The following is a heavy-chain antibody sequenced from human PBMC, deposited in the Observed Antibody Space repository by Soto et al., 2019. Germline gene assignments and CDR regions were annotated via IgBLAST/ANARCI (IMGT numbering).Heavy chain of an antibody. CDR2: MWYDGTTK. CDR3: ARDLSRSGNWKNDAFHI. Sequence: TGGSLRLSCAGSGFTFRSSGMHWVRQAPGKGLEWVAVMWYDGTTKYYADSVKGRFTISRDNSKTTMYLQMNSLRDEDTAMYYCARDLSRSGNWKNDAFHIWGQGTMVTVSS. D-gene: IGHD3-10*01. V-gene: IGHV3-33*01. J-gene: IGHJ3*02. CDR1: GFTFRSSG.